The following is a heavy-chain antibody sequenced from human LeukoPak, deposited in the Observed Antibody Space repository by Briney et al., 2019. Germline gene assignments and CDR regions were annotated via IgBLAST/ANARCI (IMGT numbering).Heavy chain of an antibody. CDR1: GYTFTGYY. Sequence: ASVKVSCKASGYTFTGYYMHWVRQAPGQGLEWMGWINPNSGGTNYAQKFQGRVTMTRDTSISTAYMELSRLRSGDTAVYYCASEPAAMAEVDYYYGMDVWGQGTTVTVSS. D-gene: IGHD2-2*01. CDR2: INPNSGGT. CDR3: ASEPAAMAEVDYYYGMDV. V-gene: IGHV1-2*02. J-gene: IGHJ6*02.